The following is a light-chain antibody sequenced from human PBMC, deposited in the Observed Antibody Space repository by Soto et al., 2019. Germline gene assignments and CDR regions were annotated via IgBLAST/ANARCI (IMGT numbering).Light chain of an antibody. CDR1: QSFNSIY. CDR2: GAS. V-gene: IGKV3-20*01. CDR3: QQYNSWPLT. Sequence: EIVLTQSPGTLSLSPGERATLSCRASQSFNSIYLAWYQQQPGQAPRLLIYGASSRATGIPDRFSGSGSGTEFTLTISSLQSEDFAVYYCQQYNSWPLTFGGGTKVDIK. J-gene: IGKJ4*01.